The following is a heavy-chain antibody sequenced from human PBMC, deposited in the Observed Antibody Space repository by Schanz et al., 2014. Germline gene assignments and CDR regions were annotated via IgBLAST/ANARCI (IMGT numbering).Heavy chain of an antibody. J-gene: IGHJ4*02. D-gene: IGHD6-19*01. CDR2: INTSGGSR. CDR1: GFTFRNYA. CDR3: VGIHVAVAEAFY. V-gene: IGHV3-23*01. Sequence: VQLLESGGGLVQPGGSLKLSCSASGFTFRNYALSWVRQAPGQGLEWVSGINTSGGSRYYAESVKGRFTISRDNAKNTLYLQMNSLRPEDTALYYCVGIHVAVAEAFYWGQGALVIVS.